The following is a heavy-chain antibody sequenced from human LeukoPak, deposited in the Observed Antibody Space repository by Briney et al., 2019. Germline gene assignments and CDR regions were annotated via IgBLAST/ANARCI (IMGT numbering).Heavy chain of an antibody. V-gene: IGHV3-30-3*01. CDR2: ISYDGSNK. CDR3: ARAGIVLMVYAIFDY. J-gene: IGHJ4*02. Sequence: GGSLRLSCAASGFTFSSYAMHWVRQAPGKGLEWVAVISYDGSNKYYADSVKGRFTISRDNSKNTLYLQVNSLRAEDTAVYYCARAGIVLMVYAIFDYWGQGTLVTVSS. D-gene: IGHD2-8*01. CDR1: GFTFSSYA.